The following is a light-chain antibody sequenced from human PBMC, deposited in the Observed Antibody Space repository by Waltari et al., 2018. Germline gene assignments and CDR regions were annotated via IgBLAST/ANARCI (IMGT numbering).Light chain of an antibody. CDR2: GAY. Sequence: DIQMTQSPSSLAASVGDRVTITCRASQIISTYLAWYQQKAGMAPQLLIYGAYHLHSGVPSRFSGSGSGTDFTLTISSLQSEDFAVYYCQQYNNWPRPMYTFGQGTKLEIK. V-gene: IGKV1-16*01. CDR3: QQYNNWPRPMYT. CDR1: QIISTY. J-gene: IGKJ2*01.